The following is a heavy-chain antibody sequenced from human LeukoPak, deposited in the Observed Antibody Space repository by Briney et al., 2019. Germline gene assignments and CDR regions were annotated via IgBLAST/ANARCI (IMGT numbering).Heavy chain of an antibody. CDR2: LYYSGNT. Sequence: SETLSPTCTVSGGSISSSGSYWGWIRQPPGKGLEWIGSLYYSGNTYNPSLKSRVTISVDISKNQFSLNLTSVNAADTAVYYCARLSADSSSSRGFDYWGQGTLVTVSS. CDR1: GGSISSSGSY. D-gene: IGHD2-2*01. CDR3: ARLSADSSSSRGFDY. V-gene: IGHV4-39*07. J-gene: IGHJ4*02.